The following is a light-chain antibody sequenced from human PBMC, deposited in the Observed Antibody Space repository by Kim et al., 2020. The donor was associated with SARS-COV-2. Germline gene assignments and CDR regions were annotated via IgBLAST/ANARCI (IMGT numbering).Light chain of an antibody. CDR2: AAS. V-gene: IGKV1-39*01. Sequence: DIQVTQSPSSLSASVGDRVTITCRASQSISIYLNWYQQKPGKAPNLLIYAASSLQSGVPSRFSGGGSGTDFTLTISSLQPEDFATYYCQQSDSTPLTFGGGTKVEIK. J-gene: IGKJ4*01. CDR3: QQSDSTPLT. CDR1: QSISIY.